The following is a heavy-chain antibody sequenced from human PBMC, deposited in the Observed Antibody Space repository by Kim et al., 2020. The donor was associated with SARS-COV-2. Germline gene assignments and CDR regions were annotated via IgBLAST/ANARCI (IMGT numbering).Heavy chain of an antibody. D-gene: IGHD3-10*01. CDR3: ARAYYYGSGTKNWFDP. V-gene: IGHV1-69*04. J-gene: IGHJ5*02. Sequence: KFQGRVTITADKSTSTAYMELSSLRSEDTAVYYCARAYYYGSGTKNWFDPWGQGTLVTVSS.